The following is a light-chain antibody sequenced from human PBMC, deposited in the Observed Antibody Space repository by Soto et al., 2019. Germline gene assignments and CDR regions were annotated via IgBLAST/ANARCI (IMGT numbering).Light chain of an antibody. CDR1: QSISSY. J-gene: IGKJ2*01. CDR3: QQAYSTPYT. V-gene: IGKV1-39*01. CDR2: FAS. Sequence: DIQITQSPSSLSASVGDRVTITCRASQSISSYLNWYQHKPGRAPKVLIYFASSLQSGVPSRFSGSGSGTDFTLTIRSLQPEDFATYYCQQAYSTPYTFGQGTKLEIK.